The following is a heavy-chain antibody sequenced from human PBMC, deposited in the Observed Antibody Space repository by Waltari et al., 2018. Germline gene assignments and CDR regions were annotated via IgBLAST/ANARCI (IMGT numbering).Heavy chain of an antibody. D-gene: IGHD2-8*01. CDR3: VRDPHALDY. CDR2: IHRSGGTI. J-gene: IGHJ4*02. Sequence: EELLVVSGGGLVQPGGSLRLSCAASGFTFSSYSMNWVRQAPGKGIEWISYIHRSGGTIYYADSVKGRFTISRDNGQNTLNLQMNSLRVEDTALYYCVRDPHALDYWGQGTLVTVSS. V-gene: IGHV3-48*04. CDR1: GFTFSSYS.